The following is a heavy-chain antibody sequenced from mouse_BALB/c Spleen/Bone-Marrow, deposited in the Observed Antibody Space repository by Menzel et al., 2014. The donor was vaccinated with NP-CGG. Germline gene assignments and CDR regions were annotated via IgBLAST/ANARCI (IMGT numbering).Heavy chain of an antibody. CDR2: IWAGGST. CDR3: ARDLYYDYDGGFAY. V-gene: IGHV2-9*02. Sequence: VQVAESGPGLVAPSQSLSITCTVSGLSLTSYGVHWVRQPPGKGLEWLGVIWAGGSTNYNSALMSRLNISKDNSKSQVFLKMNSLQTDDTAMYYCARDLYYDYDGGFAYWGQGTLVTVSA. D-gene: IGHD2-4*01. CDR1: GLSLTSYG. J-gene: IGHJ3*01.